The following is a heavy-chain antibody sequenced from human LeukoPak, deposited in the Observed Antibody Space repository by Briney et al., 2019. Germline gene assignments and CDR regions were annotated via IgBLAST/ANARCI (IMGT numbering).Heavy chain of an antibody. CDR2: INPSGGST. D-gene: IGHD1-26*01. V-gene: IGHV1-46*01. Sequence: ASVRVSCKASGYTFTSYYMHWVRQAPGQGLEWMGIINPSGGSTSYAQKFQGRVTMTRDTSTSTVYMELSSLRSDDTAMYYCARESGSYHGNDYWGQGTLVTVSS. CDR1: GYTFTSYY. J-gene: IGHJ4*02. CDR3: ARESGSYHGNDY.